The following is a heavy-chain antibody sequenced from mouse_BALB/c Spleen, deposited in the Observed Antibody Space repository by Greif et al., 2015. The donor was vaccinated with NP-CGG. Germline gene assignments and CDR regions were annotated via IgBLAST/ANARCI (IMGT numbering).Heavy chain of an antibody. J-gene: IGHJ4*01. CDR2: IYPGSGNT. CDR3: ARGENYYGSSGYAMDY. CDR1: GYTFTDYY. Sequence: VQLQQSGPELVKPGASVKISCKASGYTFTDYYINWVKQKPGQGLEWIGWIYPGSGNTKYNEKFKGKATLTVDTSSSTAYMQLSSLTSEDTAVYFCARGENYYGSSGYAMDYWGQGTSVTVSS. V-gene: IGHV1-84*02. D-gene: IGHD1-1*01.